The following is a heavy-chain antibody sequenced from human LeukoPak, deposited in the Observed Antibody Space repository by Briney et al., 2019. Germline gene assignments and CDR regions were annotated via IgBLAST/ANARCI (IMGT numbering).Heavy chain of an antibody. V-gene: IGHV3-73*01. J-gene: IGHJ4*02. CDR3: TSHIVVVPAAIQDY. Sequence: GGSLRLSCAASGFTFSGSAMHWVRQASGKGLEWVGRIRSKANSYATAYAASVKGRFTISRDDSKNTAYLQMNSLKTEDTAVYYCTSHIVVVPAAIQDYWGQGTLVTVSS. D-gene: IGHD2-2*01. CDR1: GFTFSGSA. CDR2: IRSKANSYAT.